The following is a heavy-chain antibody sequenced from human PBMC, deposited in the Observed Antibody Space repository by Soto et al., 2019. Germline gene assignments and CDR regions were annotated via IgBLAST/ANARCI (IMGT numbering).Heavy chain of an antibody. V-gene: IGHV4-61*01. Sequence: SETLSLTCTVSGASVSSGSYYWSWIRQPPGKGLEWIGYIYYSGSTNYNPSLKSRVTISVDTPKNQFSLKLSSVTAADTAVYYCARSVFPWGQGTLVTVSS. CDR3: ARSVFP. J-gene: IGHJ5*02. CDR1: GASVSSGSYY. CDR2: IYYSGST.